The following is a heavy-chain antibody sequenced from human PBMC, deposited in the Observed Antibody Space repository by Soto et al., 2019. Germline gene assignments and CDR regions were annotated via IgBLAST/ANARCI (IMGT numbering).Heavy chain of an antibody. CDR3: ARQDDKSGSTS. CDR1: GGSISTVSSY. Sequence: SETVSPTCTVSGGSISTVSSYWGWIRQPPGKGLEWIGSIYFIGSSYSNPSLKSRVTMSADTSNNQFSLKLSSVTAADTAVYFCARQDDKSGSTSWGQGTLVTVSS. V-gene: IGHV4-39*01. J-gene: IGHJ4*02. CDR2: IYFIGSS. D-gene: IGHD5-12*01.